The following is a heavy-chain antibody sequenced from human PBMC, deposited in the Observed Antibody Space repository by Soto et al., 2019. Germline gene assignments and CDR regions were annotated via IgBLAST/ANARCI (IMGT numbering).Heavy chain of an antibody. D-gene: IGHD6-13*01. V-gene: IGHV3-74*01. J-gene: IGHJ4*02. Sequence: EVQLVESGGGLVQPGGSLRLSCAASGFTFSSYSMHWVRQAPGKGLVWVSHVNTDGRTTDYADSVKGRFTISRDNAKNTLYLQMNSLRAEDTAVYYCARPGIPASCCLGFDHWGQGALVTVSS. CDR3: ARPGIPASCCLGFDH. CDR1: GFTFSSYS. CDR2: VNTDGRTT.